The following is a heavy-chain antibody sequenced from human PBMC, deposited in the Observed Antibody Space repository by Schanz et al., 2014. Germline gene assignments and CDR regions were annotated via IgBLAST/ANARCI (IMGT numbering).Heavy chain of an antibody. D-gene: IGHD3-10*01. CDR3: ARIGGSVFDY. J-gene: IGHJ4*02. Sequence: EVQLVESGGGLVQPGGSLRLSCAASGFTFSSYSMNWVRQAPGKGLEWVSYISGSSRTIYYADSMKGRFTISRDNSKNSLYLQMNSLRAEDTAVYYCARIGGSVFDYWAQGTLVTVSS. V-gene: IGHV3-48*04. CDR2: ISGSSRTI. CDR1: GFTFSSYS.